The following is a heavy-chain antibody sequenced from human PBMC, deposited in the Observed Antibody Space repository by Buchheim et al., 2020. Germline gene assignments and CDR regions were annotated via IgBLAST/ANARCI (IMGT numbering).Heavy chain of an antibody. CDR2: IYYSGST. D-gene: IGHD5-12*01. J-gene: IGHJ4*02. CDR1: GGSISSYY. CDR3: ARARDSGYELIFDY. Sequence: QVQLQESGPGLVKPSETLSLTCTVSGGSISSYYWSWIRQPPGKGLEWIGYIYYSGSTNYNPSLKSRVTISVDTSKNQFSLKLSSVTAADTAVYYCARARDSGYELIFDYWGQGTL. V-gene: IGHV4-59*01.